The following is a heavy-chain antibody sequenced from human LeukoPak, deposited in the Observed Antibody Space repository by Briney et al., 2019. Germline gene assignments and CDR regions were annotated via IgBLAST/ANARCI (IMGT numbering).Heavy chain of an antibody. CDR2: ISAYNGNT. D-gene: IGHD2-2*01. J-gene: IGHJ4*02. V-gene: IGHV1-18*01. Sequence: GASVKVSCKASGYTFTSYGISWVRQAPGQGLDWMGWISAYNGNTNYAQKLQGRVTMTTDTSTSTAYMELRSLRSEDRAVYYCARVRYCSSTSCYYYYFDYWGQGTLVTVSS. CDR1: GYTFTSYG. CDR3: ARVRYCSSTSCYYYYFDY.